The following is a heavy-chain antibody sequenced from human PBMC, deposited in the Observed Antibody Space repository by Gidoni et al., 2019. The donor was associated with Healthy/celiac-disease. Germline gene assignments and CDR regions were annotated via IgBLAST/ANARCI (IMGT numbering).Heavy chain of an antibody. CDR1: AGSFSGYY. J-gene: IGHJ4*02. CDR3: ARGRAGTY. CDR2: INHSGST. V-gene: IGHV4-34*01. Sequence: QVQLQQCGAGLLKPSETLSLTCAVYAGSFSGYYWSWIRQPPGKGLEWIGEINHSGSTNYNPSLKSRVTISVDTSKNQFSLKLSSVTAADTAVYYCARGRAGTYWGQGTLVTVSS.